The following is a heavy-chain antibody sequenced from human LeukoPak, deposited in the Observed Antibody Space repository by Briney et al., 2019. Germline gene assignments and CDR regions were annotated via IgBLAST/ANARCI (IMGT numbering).Heavy chain of an antibody. CDR1: GGSISNKY. D-gene: IGHD5-18*01. V-gene: IGHV4-59*12. J-gene: IGHJ6*03. CDR2: IYYSGST. Sequence: SETLSLTCTVSGGSISNKYWSWIRQPPGKGLEWIGYIYYSGSTNYNPSLKSRVTISVDTSKNQFSLKLSSVTAADTAVYYCARGAGGLRGYSYGWPYYYYYMDVWGKGTTVTVSS. CDR3: ARGAGGLRGYSYGWPYYYYYMDV.